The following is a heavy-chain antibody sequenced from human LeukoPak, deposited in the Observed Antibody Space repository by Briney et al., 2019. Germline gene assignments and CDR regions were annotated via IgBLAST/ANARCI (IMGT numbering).Heavy chain of an antibody. CDR1: GFTVSSNY. Sequence: PGGSLRLSCAASGFTVSSNYMSWVRQAPGKGLEWVSVIYSGGSTYYADSVKGRFTISRDNSKNTLYLQMNNLRAEDTAVYYCARAGGYYGSGSYSRNGAFDIWGQGTMVTVSS. D-gene: IGHD3-10*01. CDR2: IYSGGST. V-gene: IGHV3-53*01. CDR3: ARAGGYYGSGSYSRNGAFDI. J-gene: IGHJ3*02.